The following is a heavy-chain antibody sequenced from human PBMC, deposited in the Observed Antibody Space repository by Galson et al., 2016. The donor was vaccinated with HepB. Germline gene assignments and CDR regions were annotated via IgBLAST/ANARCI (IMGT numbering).Heavy chain of an antibody. CDR3: AKGERALGYDS. V-gene: IGHV4-4*02. D-gene: IGHD3-16*01. J-gene: IGHJ5*01. Sequence: SETLSLTCTVSGDSLITNRWWNWVRQPPGKGLEWIGEIFHTGDTKYNPSLGSRVAMSLDKSKNQFFLNVNSVTAADTAMYFCAKGERALGYDSWGPGTRITASS. CDR1: GDSLITNRW. CDR2: IFHTGDT.